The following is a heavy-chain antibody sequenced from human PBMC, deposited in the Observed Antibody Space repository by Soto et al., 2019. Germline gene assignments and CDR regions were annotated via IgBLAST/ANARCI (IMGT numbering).Heavy chain of an antibody. CDR2: INGDGSST. CDR1: GFTFSSHG. D-gene: IGHD1-7*01. J-gene: IGHJ5*01. V-gene: IGHV3-74*01. Sequence: GGSMRLSCAASGFTFSSHGMHWVRHATGKGLVWVSRINGDGSSTSYADSVKGRFTISRDNAKNMLYLQVNSLRADDTAVYYCAGSPGLSRISGTTLGAWGQGTLVTVSS. CDR3: AGSPGLSRISGTTLGA.